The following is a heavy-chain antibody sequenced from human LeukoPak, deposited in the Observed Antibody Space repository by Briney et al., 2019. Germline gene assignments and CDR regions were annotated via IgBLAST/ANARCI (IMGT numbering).Heavy chain of an antibody. CDR1: GGSISSGDYC. CDR2: IYYSGST. J-gene: IGHJ3*02. CDR3: ATFSLGPDAFDI. V-gene: IGHV4-30-4*01. Sequence: SETLSLTCTVSGGSISSGDYCWSWIRQPPGKGLEWIGYIYYSGSTYYNPSLKSRVTISVDTSKNQFSLKLSSVTAADTAVYYCATFSLGPDAFDIWGQGTMVTVSS. D-gene: IGHD2/OR15-2a*01.